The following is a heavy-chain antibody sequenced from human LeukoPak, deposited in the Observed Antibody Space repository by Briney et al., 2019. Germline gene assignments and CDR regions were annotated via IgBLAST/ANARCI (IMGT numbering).Heavy chain of an antibody. CDR1: GYSISSAYY. D-gene: IGHD3-16*01. V-gene: IGHV4-38-2*02. CDR2: IYHSGST. J-gene: IGHJ4*02. CDR3: AKFTTGGTYVFDY. Sequence: SETLSLTCTVSGYSISSAYYWGWIRQPPEKGLEWIGSIYHSGSTYYNPSLKSRVTISVDTSKNQFSLRLTSVTAADTAVYYCAKFTTGGTYVFDYWGQGTLVTVSS.